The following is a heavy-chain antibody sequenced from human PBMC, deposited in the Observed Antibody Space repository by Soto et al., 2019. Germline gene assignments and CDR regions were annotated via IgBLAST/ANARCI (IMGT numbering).Heavy chain of an antibody. Sequence: GGSLRLSCAASGFTFSSYAMSWVRQAPGKGLEWVSAISGSGGSTYYADSVKGRFTISRDNSKNTLYLQMNSLRAEDTAVYYCAKGRDYYSGSGTYYTYLGQGTLVTVSS. CDR1: GFTFSSYA. V-gene: IGHV3-23*01. D-gene: IGHD3-10*01. CDR3: AKGRDYYSGSGTYYTY. CDR2: ISGSGGST. J-gene: IGHJ4*02.